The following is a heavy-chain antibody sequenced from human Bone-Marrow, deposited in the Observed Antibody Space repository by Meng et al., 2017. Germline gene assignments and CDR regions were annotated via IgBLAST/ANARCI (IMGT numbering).Heavy chain of an antibody. Sequence: GESLKISCQASGYTFPSYWIGWVRQMPGKGPEWMGIIYPGDSQTSYGPSFQGQVTISADKSTNTTYLKWSSLTTSDTAMYYCARHVYPILAVAGTAYFDYWGQGTMVTVSS. CDR3: ARHVYPILAVAGTAYFDY. CDR1: GYTFPSYW. D-gene: IGHD6-19*01. CDR2: IYPGDSQT. J-gene: IGHJ4*02. V-gene: IGHV5-51*01.